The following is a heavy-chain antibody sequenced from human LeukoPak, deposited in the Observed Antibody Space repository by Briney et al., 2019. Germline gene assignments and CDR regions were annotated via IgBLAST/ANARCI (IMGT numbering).Heavy chain of an antibody. Sequence: ASVEVSCKASGYTFTSYYMHWVRQAPGQGLGWMGIINPSGGSTSYAQKFQGRVTMTRDTSTSTVYMELSSLRSEDTAVYYCARGGVLRYFDWYMGFDPWGQGTLVTVSS. J-gene: IGHJ5*02. CDR2: INPSGGST. V-gene: IGHV1-46*01. D-gene: IGHD3-9*01. CDR1: GYTFTSYY. CDR3: ARGGVLRYFDWYMGFDP.